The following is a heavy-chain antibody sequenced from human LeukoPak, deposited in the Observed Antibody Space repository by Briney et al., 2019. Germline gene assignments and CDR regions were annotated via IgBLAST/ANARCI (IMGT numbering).Heavy chain of an antibody. CDR3: ARTMVRGVIIPFGY. CDR1: GYTFTGYY. J-gene: IGHJ4*02. Sequence: ASVKVSCKASGYTFTGYYMHWVRQAPGQGLEWMGWINPNSGGTNYAQKFQGRVTMTRDTSISTAYMELSRLGSDDTAVYYCARTMVRGVIIPFGYWGQGTLVTVSS. CDR2: INPNSGGT. V-gene: IGHV1-2*02. D-gene: IGHD3-10*01.